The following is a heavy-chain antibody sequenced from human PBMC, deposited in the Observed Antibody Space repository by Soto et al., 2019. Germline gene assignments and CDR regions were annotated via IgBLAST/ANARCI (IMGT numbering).Heavy chain of an antibody. Sequence: SETLALTFSVSGASISSNHWCWIRQSPGKGLEYVGCMYDTMTTRYGPLFAGRVTISIDSSYNHFSLSLSSVTAADTAVYYCAAGGGLPRYYWGQGTLVTVS. V-gene: IGHV4-59*01. CDR3: AAGGGLPRYY. CDR1: GASISSNH. CDR2: MYDTMTT. D-gene: IGHD5-12*01. J-gene: IGHJ4*02.